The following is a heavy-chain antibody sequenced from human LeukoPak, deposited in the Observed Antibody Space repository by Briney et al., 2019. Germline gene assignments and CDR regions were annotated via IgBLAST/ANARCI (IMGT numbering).Heavy chain of an antibody. CDR2: INPNSGGT. CDR3: ARDRTTTDFDY. Sequence: ASVKVSCKASGYTFTGYYMHWVRQAPGQGLEWMGWINPNSGGTNYAQKFQGRATMTRDTSISTAYMELGRLRSDDTAVYYCARDRTTTDFDYWGQGTLVTVSS. J-gene: IGHJ4*02. CDR1: GYTFTGYY. V-gene: IGHV1-2*02. D-gene: IGHD4-17*01.